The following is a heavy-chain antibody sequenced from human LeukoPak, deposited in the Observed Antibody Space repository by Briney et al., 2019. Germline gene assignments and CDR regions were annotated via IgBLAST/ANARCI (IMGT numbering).Heavy chain of an antibody. J-gene: IGHJ4*02. CDR1: EFTVSSNY. CDR3: ARDSGSYYAFDY. CDR2: ISSGSGYI. V-gene: IGHV3-21*01. D-gene: IGHD1-26*01. Sequence: GGSLRLSCAASEFTVSSNYMNWVRQAPGKGLEWVSSISSGSGYIYYADSVKGRFTISRDNAKNSLYLQMNSLRAEDTAVYYCARDSGSYYAFDYWGQGTLVTVSS.